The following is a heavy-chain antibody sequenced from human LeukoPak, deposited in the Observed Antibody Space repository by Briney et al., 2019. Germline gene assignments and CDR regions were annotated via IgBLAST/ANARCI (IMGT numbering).Heavy chain of an antibody. J-gene: IGHJ4*02. Sequence: PGGSLRLSCAASGFSFSSHGMSWVRQAPGKGLEWVSGIIGGAGSTYYADSVKGRFTISRDNSKNTLYLQMNSLRAEDTAVYYCANPTGVFDYWGQGTLVTVSS. CDR3: ANPTGVFDY. D-gene: IGHD7-27*01. CDR2: IIGGAGST. V-gene: IGHV3-23*01. CDR1: GFSFSSHG.